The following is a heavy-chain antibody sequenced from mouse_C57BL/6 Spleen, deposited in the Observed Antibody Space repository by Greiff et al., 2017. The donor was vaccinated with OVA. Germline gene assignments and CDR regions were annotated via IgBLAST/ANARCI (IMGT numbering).Heavy chain of an antibody. Sequence: QVQLQQSGAELVKPGASVKMSCKASGYTFTTYPIEWMKQNHGKSLEWIGNFHPYNDDTKYNEKFKGKATLTVEKSSSTVYLELIRLTSADSAVYYGARAVISYKYFDYWGQGTTLTVSS. CDR3: ARAVISYKYFDY. D-gene: IGHD1-1*01. CDR1: GYTFTTYP. CDR2: FHPYNDDT. J-gene: IGHJ2*01. V-gene: IGHV1-47*01.